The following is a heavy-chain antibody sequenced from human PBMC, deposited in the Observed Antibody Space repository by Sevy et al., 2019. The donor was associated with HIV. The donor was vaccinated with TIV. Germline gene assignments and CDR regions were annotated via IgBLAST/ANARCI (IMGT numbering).Heavy chain of an antibody. Sequence: GGSLRLSCTASGFTFSDYYMSWIRQAPGKGLEWISYISSRDYFIYYADSVKGRFTISRDNAKNSMFLHMSSLRAKDTALYYCARVRYTYGNFFFDYWGQGTLVTVSS. CDR2: ISSRDYFI. CDR1: GFTFSDYY. CDR3: ARVRYTYGNFFFDY. D-gene: IGHD5-18*01. J-gene: IGHJ4*02. V-gene: IGHV3-11*01.